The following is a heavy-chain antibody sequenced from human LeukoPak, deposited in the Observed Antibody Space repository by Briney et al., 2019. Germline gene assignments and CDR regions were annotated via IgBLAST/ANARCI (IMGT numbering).Heavy chain of an antibody. CDR3: ASVRHDPLEYYYYVDV. V-gene: IGHV4-34*01. J-gene: IGHJ6*03. Sequence: SETLSLTCAVYGDSLSRYYWTWIRQPRGKGLEWLGEINPSGSPDYNPSLKSRATISVDTSKNQFSLRLASVTAADTAVYYCASVRHDPLEYYYYVDVWGKGTTVTVSS. D-gene: IGHD2/OR15-2a*01. CDR2: INPSGSP. CDR1: GDSLSRYY.